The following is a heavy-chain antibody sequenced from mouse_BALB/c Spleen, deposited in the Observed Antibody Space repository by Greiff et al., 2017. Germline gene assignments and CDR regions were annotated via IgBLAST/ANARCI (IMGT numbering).Heavy chain of an antibody. J-gene: IGHJ1*01. CDR1: GFTFSDYY. CDR3: ARWSYWYFDV. V-gene: IGHV5-4*02. Sequence: EGQVVESGGGLVKPGGSLKLSCAASGFTFSDYYMYWVRQTPEKRLEWVATISDGGSYTYYPDSVKGRFTISRDNAKNNLYLQMSSLKSEDTAMYYCARWSYWYFDVWGAGTTVTVSS. CDR2: ISDGGSYT.